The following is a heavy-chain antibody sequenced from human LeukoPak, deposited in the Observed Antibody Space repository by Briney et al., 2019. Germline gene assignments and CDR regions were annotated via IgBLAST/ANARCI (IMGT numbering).Heavy chain of an antibody. CDR1: GFTFSNYA. CDR3: AREMTIITYSFDS. D-gene: IGHD5-24*01. J-gene: IGHJ4*02. Sequence: GGSLRLSCAPSGFTFSNYAMSWVRQAPGKGLEWVSAISETGGTIHYADSVRGRFIISRDNSKNTLYLQMNSLRAEDTAVYYCAREMTIITYSFDSWGQGTLVTVTS. V-gene: IGHV3-23*01. CDR2: ISETGGTI.